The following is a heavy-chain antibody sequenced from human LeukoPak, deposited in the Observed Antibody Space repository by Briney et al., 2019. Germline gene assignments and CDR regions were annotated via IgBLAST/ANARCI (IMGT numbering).Heavy chain of an antibody. V-gene: IGHV3-30*04. D-gene: IGHD6-13*01. Sequence: PGGSLRLSCAASGFTFSSYAMHWVRQAPGKGLEWVAVISYDGSNKYYADSVKGRFTISRDNSKNTLYLQMNSLRAEDTAVYYCARGVAAAGPELDYWGQGTLVTVSS. CDR1: GFTFSSYA. CDR2: ISYDGSNK. J-gene: IGHJ4*02. CDR3: ARGVAAAGPELDY.